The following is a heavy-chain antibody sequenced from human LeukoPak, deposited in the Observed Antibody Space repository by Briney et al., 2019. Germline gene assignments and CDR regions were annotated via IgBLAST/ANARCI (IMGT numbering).Heavy chain of an antibody. V-gene: IGHV3-7*03. J-gene: IGHJ4*02. D-gene: IGHD6-19*01. CDR1: GFTFSSYW. CDR2: IKQDGSEK. Sequence: GGSLRLSCAASGFTFSSYWMSWVRQAPGKGLEWVANIKQDGSEKYYVDSVKGRFTISRDNAKNSLYLQMNSLRAEDTALYYCAKGTSLAVAGAKDYWGQGTLVTVSS. CDR3: AKGTSLAVAGAKDY.